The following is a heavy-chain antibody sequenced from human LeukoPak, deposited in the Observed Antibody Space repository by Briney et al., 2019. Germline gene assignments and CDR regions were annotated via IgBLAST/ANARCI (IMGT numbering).Heavy chain of an antibody. Sequence: ASVKVSCKVSGYTFTGYYLHWVRQAPGQGLEWMGRINPSSGGTNYAQKFQGRVTMTRDTSINTAYMDLSSLRSEDTAVYYCARGEDAYYGMDVWGQGTTVTVSS. CDR2: INPSSGGT. D-gene: IGHD5-24*01. V-gene: IGHV1-2*06. CDR3: ARGEDAYYGMDV. CDR1: GYTFTGYY. J-gene: IGHJ6*02.